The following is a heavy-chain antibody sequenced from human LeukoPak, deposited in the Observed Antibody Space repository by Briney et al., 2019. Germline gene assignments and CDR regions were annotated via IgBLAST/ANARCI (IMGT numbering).Heavy chain of an antibody. Sequence: SETLSLTCAVYGGSFSGYYWSWIRQPPGKGLEWIGEINHSGSTNYNPSLKSRVTISVDTSKNQFSLKLSSVTAADTAVYFCARGHFGGRSGGSCYRYWGQGTLVTVSS. CDR3: ARGHFGGRSGGSCYRY. J-gene: IGHJ4*02. CDR1: GGSFSGYY. D-gene: IGHD2-15*01. V-gene: IGHV4-34*01. CDR2: INHSGST.